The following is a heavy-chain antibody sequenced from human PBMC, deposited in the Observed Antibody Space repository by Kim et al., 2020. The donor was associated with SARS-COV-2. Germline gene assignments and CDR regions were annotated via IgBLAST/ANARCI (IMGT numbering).Heavy chain of an antibody. D-gene: IGHD2-15*01. CDR3: ARARWTPNYYFDY. Sequence: GGSLRLSCVASGFTFSTNNINWVRQAPGKGLEWVSSISSTSNYIYYADSVKGRFTVSRDNAKNSLYLQMNSLRAEDTAVYYCARARWTPNYYFDYWGRGTLLTVSS. V-gene: IGHV3-21*01. J-gene: IGHJ4*02. CDR2: ISSTSNYI. CDR1: GFTFSTNN.